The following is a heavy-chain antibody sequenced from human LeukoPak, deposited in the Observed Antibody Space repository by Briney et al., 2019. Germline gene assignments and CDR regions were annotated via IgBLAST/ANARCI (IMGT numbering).Heavy chain of an antibody. J-gene: IGHJ4*02. CDR2: ISGDGGST. CDR3: AKDIGSVIAAVSYYFDY. D-gene: IGHD6-13*01. V-gene: IGHV3-43*02. Sequence: GGSLRLSCAASGFTFDDYAMHWVRQAPGKGLEWVSLISGDGGSTYYADSVKGRFNISRDNSKNSLYLQMNSLRTEDTALYYCAKDIGSVIAAVSYYFDYWGQGTPVTVSS. CDR1: GFTFDDYA.